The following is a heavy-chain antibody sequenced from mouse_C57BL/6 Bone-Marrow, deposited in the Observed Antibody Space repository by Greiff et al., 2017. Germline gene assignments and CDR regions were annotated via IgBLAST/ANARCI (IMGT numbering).Heavy chain of an antibody. CDR3: EGRGYGGSYDAMDY. CDR1: GFTFSDYG. V-gene: IGHV5-17*01. Sequence: DVMLVESGGGLVKPGGSLKLSCAASGFTFSDYGMHWVRQAPEKGLEWVAYISSGSSTIYYADTVTGPFPISRDNAKYTLFLQVPSQRSEDTDMDYCEGRGYGGSYDAMDYWGQGTSVTVSS. J-gene: IGHJ4*01. CDR2: ISSGSSTI. D-gene: IGHD1-1*01.